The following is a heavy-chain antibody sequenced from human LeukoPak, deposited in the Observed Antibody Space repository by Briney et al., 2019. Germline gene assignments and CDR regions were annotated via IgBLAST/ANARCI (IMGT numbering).Heavy chain of an antibody. Sequence: PGGSLRLSCAASGFTVSSNYMSWVRQAPGKGLEWVSVISGSGGSTYYADSVKGRFTISRDNSKNTLYLQMNSLRAEDTAVYYCAKEEDISTHMPHAEYFQHWGQGTLVTVSS. D-gene: IGHD3-9*01. CDR1: GFTVSSNY. CDR2: ISGSGGST. J-gene: IGHJ1*01. V-gene: IGHV3-23*01. CDR3: AKEEDISTHMPHAEYFQH.